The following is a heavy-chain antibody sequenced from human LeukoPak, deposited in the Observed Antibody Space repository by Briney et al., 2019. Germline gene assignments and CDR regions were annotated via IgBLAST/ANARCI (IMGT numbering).Heavy chain of an antibody. CDR3: ARVSQSDSYGYGMDV. D-gene: IGHD5-18*01. CDR2: LYYSGSS. CDR1: GDSISSSNSY. Sequence: SETLSLTCTVSGDSISSSNSYRGWIRQPPGKGLEWIGSLYYSGSSYYNPSLKSRVTISVDTSKNQFSLKLSSVTAADTAVYYCARVSQSDSYGYGMDVWGQGTTVTVSS. J-gene: IGHJ6*02. V-gene: IGHV4-39*07.